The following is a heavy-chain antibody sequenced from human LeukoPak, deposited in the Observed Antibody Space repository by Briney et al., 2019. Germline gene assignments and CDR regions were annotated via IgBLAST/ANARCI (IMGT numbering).Heavy chain of an antibody. J-gene: IGHJ4*02. Sequence: GGSLRLSCAASGFTFSVFTMSWVRQAPGKGLEWISTINSNGDSTYYADSVKGRFTISRDNSENTVFLQMNSLRAEDTAVYHCAKDGLCPDVCPTKIAVAGYFDYWGQGILVTVSS. V-gene: IGHV3-23*01. CDR1: GFTFSVFT. D-gene: IGHD6-19*01. CDR3: AKDGLCPDVCPTKIAVAGYFDY. CDR2: INSNGDST.